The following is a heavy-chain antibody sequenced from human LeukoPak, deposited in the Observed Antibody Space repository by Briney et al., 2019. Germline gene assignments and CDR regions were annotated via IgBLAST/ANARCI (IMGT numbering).Heavy chain of an antibody. Sequence: PGGSLRLSCAASGFTFSSYEMNWVRQAPGKGLEWVGRIKSKTDGGTTDYAAPVKGRFTISRDDSKNTLYLQMNSLKTEDTAVYYCTTDYYYDSSGYSDYWGQGTLVTVSS. CDR2: IKSKTDGGTT. D-gene: IGHD3-22*01. V-gene: IGHV3-15*01. CDR3: TTDYYYDSSGYSDY. CDR1: GFTFSSYE. J-gene: IGHJ4*02.